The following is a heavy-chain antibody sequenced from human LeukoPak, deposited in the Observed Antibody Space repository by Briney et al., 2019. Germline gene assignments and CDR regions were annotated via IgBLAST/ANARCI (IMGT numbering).Heavy chain of an antibody. CDR2: IYYSGIS. V-gene: IGHV4-59*01. J-gene: IGHJ6*03. Sequence: SETLSLTCTVSGVSISSYYWSWIRQAPGKGLEGIGYIYYSGISNYNPSLKSRVTISVDTPKNQCSLKLSSVTAADTAVYYCARGTEGSENGSGRWWYYYMDVWGKGTTVTVSS. CDR1: GVSISSYY. D-gene: IGHD3-10*01. CDR3: ARGTEGSENGSGRWWYYYMDV.